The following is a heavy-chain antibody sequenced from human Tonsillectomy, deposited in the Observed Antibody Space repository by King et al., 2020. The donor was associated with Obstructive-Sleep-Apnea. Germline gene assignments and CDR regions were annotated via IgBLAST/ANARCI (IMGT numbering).Heavy chain of an antibody. Sequence: VKLVESGGGVVQPGRSLRLSCAASGFTFSSYAMHWVRQAPGKGLEWVAVISYDGSNKYYGDSVKGRFTISRDNSKNTLYLQMNSLRAEDTAVYYCAREAGILWLHFDYWGQGTLVTVSS. CDR1: GFTFSSYA. CDR3: AREAGILWLHFDY. J-gene: IGHJ4*02. D-gene: IGHD5-18*01. CDR2: ISYDGSNK. V-gene: IGHV3-30*04.